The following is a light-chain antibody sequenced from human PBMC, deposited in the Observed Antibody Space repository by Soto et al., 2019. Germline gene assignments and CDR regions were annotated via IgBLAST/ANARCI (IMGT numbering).Light chain of an antibody. J-gene: IGLJ1*01. V-gene: IGLV2-23*01. CDR3: CSYAGSSTYV. Sequence: SVLTQPASVSGSPGQSITISCTGTSSDVGTYNLVSWYQHHPGKAPKLMIYEGSKRPSGVSNRFSGSKSGNTASLTISGLQAEDEADYYCCSYAGSSTYVFGTGTKVTV. CDR1: SSDVGTYNL. CDR2: EGS.